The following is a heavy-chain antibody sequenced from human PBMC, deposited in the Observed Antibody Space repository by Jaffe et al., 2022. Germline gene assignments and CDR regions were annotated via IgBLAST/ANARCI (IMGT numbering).Heavy chain of an antibody. CDR3: ARLMTTVTTLPYLYYYYYMDV. CDR2: IYYSGST. V-gene: IGHV4-59*01. J-gene: IGHJ6*03. D-gene: IGHD4-17*01. Sequence: QVQLQESGPGLVKPSETLSLTCTVSGGSISSYYWSWIRQPPGKGLEWIGYIYYSGSTNYNPSLKSRVTISVDTSKNQFSLKLSSVTAADTAVYYCARLMTTVTTLPYLYYYYYMDVWGKGTTVTVSS. CDR1: GGSISSYY.